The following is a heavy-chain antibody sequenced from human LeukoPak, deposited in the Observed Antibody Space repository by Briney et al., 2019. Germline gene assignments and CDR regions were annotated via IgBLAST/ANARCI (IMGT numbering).Heavy chain of an antibody. J-gene: IGHJ5*02. CDR2: IYHSGST. CDR1: GYSISSGYY. Sequence: SETLSLTCTVSGYSISSGYYWGWIRQPPGKGLEWIGSIYHSGSTYYNPSLKSRVTISVDTSKNQFSLKLSSVTAADTAVYYCARLGGRLRWRPIPNWFDPWGQGTLVTVSS. CDR3: ARLGGRLRWRPIPNWFDP. V-gene: IGHV4-38-2*02. D-gene: IGHD4-23*01.